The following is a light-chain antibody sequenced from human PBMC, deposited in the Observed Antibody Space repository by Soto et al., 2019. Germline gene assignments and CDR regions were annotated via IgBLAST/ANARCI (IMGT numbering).Light chain of an antibody. CDR1: SSDVGSHNF. Sequence: QSALTQPASVSGSPGQSITISCTGTSSDVGSHNFVSWYQQRPGKAPKLMIFEVTKRPSGVSSRFSASKSGNTASLTISGVQAEDEADYYCCSYAGTTTWVFGGGNKVTVL. J-gene: IGLJ2*01. V-gene: IGLV2-23*02. CDR3: CSYAGTTTWV. CDR2: EVT.